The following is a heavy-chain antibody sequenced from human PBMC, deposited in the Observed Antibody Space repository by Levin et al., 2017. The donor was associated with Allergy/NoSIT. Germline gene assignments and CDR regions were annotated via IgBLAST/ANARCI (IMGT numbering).Heavy chain of an antibody. CDR2: IKQDGSEK. V-gene: IGHV3-7*01. J-gene: IGHJ4*02. CDR1: GFTFSSYW. CDR3: ARARRPGLLWFGEAPYYFDY. D-gene: IGHD3-10*01. Sequence: GGSLRLSCAASGFTFSSYWMSWVRQAPGKGLEWVANIKQDGSEKYYVDSVKGRFTISRDNAKNSLYLQMNSLRAEDTAVYYCARARRPGLLWFGEAPYYFDYWGQGTLVTVSS.